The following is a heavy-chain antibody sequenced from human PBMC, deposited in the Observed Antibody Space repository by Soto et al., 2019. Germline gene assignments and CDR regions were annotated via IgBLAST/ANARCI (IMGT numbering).Heavy chain of an antibody. CDR3: AREPRYYYGSGSFFPYGMDV. CDR1: GGTFSSYA. Sequence: ASVKVSCKASGGTFSSYAISWVRQAPGQGLEWMGGIIPIFGTANYAQKFQGRVTITADESTSTAYMELSSLRSEDTAVYYCAREPRYYYGSGSFFPYGMDVWGQGTTVTVSS. CDR2: IIPIFGTA. J-gene: IGHJ6*02. D-gene: IGHD3-10*01. V-gene: IGHV1-69*13.